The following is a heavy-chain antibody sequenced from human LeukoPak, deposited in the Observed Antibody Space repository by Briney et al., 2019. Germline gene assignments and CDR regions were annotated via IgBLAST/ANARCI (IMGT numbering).Heavy chain of an antibody. J-gene: IGHJ4*02. Sequence: GGSLRLSCAASGFTFSSYEMNWVRQAPGKGLEWVSYISSGGITIYYADSVKGRFTISRDNAKNSLYLQMNSLRAENTAVYYCARDYYSRFDYWGQGTLVTVSS. CDR1: GFTFSSYE. V-gene: IGHV3-48*03. D-gene: IGHD3-22*01. CDR3: ARDYYSRFDY. CDR2: ISSGGITI.